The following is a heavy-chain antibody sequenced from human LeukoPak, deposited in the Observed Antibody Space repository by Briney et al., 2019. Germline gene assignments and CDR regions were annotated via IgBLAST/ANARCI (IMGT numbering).Heavy chain of an antibody. J-gene: IGHJ6*02. D-gene: IGHD2-15*01. Sequence: PGGSLRLSCVASGFTFSTSAMSWVRQAPGKGLEWVSAFSGSGSGGSTYYADSVKGRFTISRDTSKNTLYLQMNSLRAEDTAVYYCAKYGRSGYSSGMDVWGQGTTVTVSS. CDR1: GFTFSTSA. CDR2: FSGSGSGGST. V-gene: IGHV3-23*01. CDR3: AKYGRSGYSSGMDV.